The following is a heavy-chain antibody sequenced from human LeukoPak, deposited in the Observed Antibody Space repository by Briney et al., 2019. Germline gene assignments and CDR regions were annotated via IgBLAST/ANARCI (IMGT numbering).Heavy chain of an antibody. J-gene: IGHJ4*02. CDR1: GFTFSSYS. Sequence: GGSLRLSCAASGFTFSSYSMTWVRQAPGKGLEWLSSIGSAGAYIFYADSVKGRFTISRDNAKNSLYLQMNSLRAEDTAIYYCARDRWELLRSVDYWGQGTLVAVSS. CDR3: ARDRWELLRSVDY. CDR2: IGSAGAYI. V-gene: IGHV3-21*01. D-gene: IGHD2-15*01.